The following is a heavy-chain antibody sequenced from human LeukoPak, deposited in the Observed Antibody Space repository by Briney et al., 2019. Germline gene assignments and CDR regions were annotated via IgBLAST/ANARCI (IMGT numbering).Heavy chain of an antibody. J-gene: IGHJ4*02. D-gene: IGHD5-24*01. CDR3: ARGNRRDGYNSLFDY. Sequence: SVKVSCKASGGTFSSYAISWVRQAPGQGLEWMGGIIPIFGTANYAQKFQGRGTITADESTSTAYMELSSLRSEDTAVYYCARGNRRDGYNSLFDYWGQGTLVTVSS. CDR2: IIPIFGTA. V-gene: IGHV1-69*13. CDR1: GGTFSSYA.